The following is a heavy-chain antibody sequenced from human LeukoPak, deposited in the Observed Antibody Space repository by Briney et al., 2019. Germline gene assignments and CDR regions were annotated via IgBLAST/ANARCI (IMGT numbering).Heavy chain of an antibody. CDR2: INPNSGGT. V-gene: IGHV1-2*02. D-gene: IGHD3-22*01. Sequence: ASVTVSCKASGYTFTGYYMHWVRQAPGQGLEWMGWINPNSGGTNYAQKFQGRVTMTRDTSISTAYMELSRLRSDDTAVYYCARNGGDHYDSSGYYQGWFDPWGQGTLVTVSS. J-gene: IGHJ5*02. CDR1: GYTFTGYY. CDR3: ARNGGDHYDSSGYYQGWFDP.